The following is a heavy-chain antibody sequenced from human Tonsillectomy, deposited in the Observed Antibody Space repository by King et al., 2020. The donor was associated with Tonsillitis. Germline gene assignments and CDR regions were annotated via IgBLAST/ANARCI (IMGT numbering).Heavy chain of an antibody. CDR1: GFTLNNYW. Sequence: VQLVESGGGLVQPGGSLRLSCAASGFTLNNYWMTWVRQAPGKGLEWVANIKQDGSEKYYVDFVKGRFTISRDNAKNSLYLQISSLRAEDPAVYYCVRVGWLEFHEAFDIWGQGTIVTVSS. V-gene: IGHV3-7*01. CDR3: VRVGWLEFHEAFDI. D-gene: IGHD5-24*01. CDR2: IKQDGSEK. J-gene: IGHJ3*02.